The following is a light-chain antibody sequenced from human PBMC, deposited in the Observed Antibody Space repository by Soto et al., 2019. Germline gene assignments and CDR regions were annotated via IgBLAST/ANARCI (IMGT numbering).Light chain of an antibody. J-gene: IGLJ1*01. CDR1: SRDVDAYNY. CDR2: DVS. CDR3: GSYTTSSNYV. V-gene: IGLV2-14*01. Sequence: QSVLTQPASVSGSPGQSITISCTGSSRDVDAYNYVSWYQQYPGKAPKLMIYDVSNRPSGVSNRFSGSKSGNTASLTISGLQAEDDADYYCGSYTTSSNYVFGTGTKLTVL.